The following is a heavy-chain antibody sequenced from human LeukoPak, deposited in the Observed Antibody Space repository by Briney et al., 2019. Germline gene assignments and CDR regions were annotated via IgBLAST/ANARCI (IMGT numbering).Heavy chain of an antibody. CDR3: ARDPVAAPGPNYYHYYMDV. D-gene: IGHD6-13*01. CDR2: VSTSGSTK. V-gene: IGHV3-48*04. Sequence: PGGSLRLSCAASGFTFSSYAMSWVRQAPGKGLEWVSAVSTSGSTKYYADSVKGRFTISRDNAKNSLYLQMNSLRAEDTAVYYCARDPVAAPGPNYYHYYMDVWGKGTTVTVSS. J-gene: IGHJ6*03. CDR1: GFTFSSYA.